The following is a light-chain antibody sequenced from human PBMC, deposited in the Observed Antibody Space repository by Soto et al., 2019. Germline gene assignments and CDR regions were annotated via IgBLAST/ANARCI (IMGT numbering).Light chain of an antibody. V-gene: IGKV3-11*01. CDR1: QNVYFY. Sequence: EIVLTQSPATLSLSPGERATVSCRASQNVYFYLAWYQQKPGQAPRLLIYDASNMATGIPTRFSGSGSGTDFTLTISSLEPEDFAVYYCQQRTDWRLTFGGGTKVDVK. CDR2: DAS. J-gene: IGKJ4*01. CDR3: QQRTDWRLT.